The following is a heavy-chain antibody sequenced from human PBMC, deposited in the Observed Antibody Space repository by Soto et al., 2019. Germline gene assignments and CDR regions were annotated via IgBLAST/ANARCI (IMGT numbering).Heavy chain of an antibody. CDR2: IYPGDSDT. Sequence: ESLKISCKGSGYSFTSYWIGWVRQMPGKGLEWMGIIYPGDSDTRYSPSFQGQVTISADKSISTAYLQWSSLKASDTAMYYCARSGYYDFWSGPRVLTNAFDIWGQGTMVTVSS. CDR3: ARSGYYDFWSGPRVLTNAFDI. CDR1: GYSFTSYW. J-gene: IGHJ3*02. V-gene: IGHV5-51*01. D-gene: IGHD3-3*01.